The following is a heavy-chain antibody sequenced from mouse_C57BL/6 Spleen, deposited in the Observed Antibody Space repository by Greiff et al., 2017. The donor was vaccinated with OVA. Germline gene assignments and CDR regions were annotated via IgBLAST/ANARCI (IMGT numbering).Heavy chain of an antibody. CDR1: GYTFTSYD. J-gene: IGHJ2*01. CDR2: IYPRDGST. V-gene: IGHV1-85*01. CDR3: ARVITTVVVDY. D-gene: IGHD1-1*01. Sequence: QVQLKQSGPELVKPGASVKLSCKASGYTFTSYDINWVKQMPGQGLEWIGWIYPRDGSTKYNEKFKGKATLTVDTSSSTAYMELHSLTSEDSAVYFCARVITTVVVDYWGQGTTLTVSS.